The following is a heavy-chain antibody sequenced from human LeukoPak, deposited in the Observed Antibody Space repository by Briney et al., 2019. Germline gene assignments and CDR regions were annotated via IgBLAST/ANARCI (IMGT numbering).Heavy chain of an antibody. Sequence: GGSLRLSCAASGFTFSTCWMTWVRQAPGKGLEWVANIKQDGSERYYVDSVKGRFTISRDNAKSSLYLHMNSLRAEDTAVYYCAKSLVVVNDPPDYWGQGTLVTVSS. D-gene: IGHD2-21*01. V-gene: IGHV3-7*01. CDR3: AKSLVVVNDPPDY. CDR1: GFTFSTCW. CDR2: IKQDGSER. J-gene: IGHJ4*02.